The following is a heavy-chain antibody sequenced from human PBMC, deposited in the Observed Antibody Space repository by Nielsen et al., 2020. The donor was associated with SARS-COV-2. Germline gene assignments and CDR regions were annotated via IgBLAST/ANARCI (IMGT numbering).Heavy chain of an antibody. J-gene: IGHJ3*02. CDR3: ARGGALDI. Sequence: GESLKISCAASGFTVSSHYMSWVRQAPGKGLEWVSIIYSGGSTYYADSVKGRFTISRDNSKNTLYLQMNSLRAEDTAVYYCARGGALDIWGQGTMVTISS. CDR1: GFTVSSHY. V-gene: IGHV3-66*01. CDR2: IYSGGST.